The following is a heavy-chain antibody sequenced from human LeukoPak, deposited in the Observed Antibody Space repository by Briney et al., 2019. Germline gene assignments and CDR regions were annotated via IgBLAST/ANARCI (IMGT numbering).Heavy chain of an antibody. D-gene: IGHD2-2*01. V-gene: IGHV3-23*01. CDR2: ISGSGGST. CDR1: GFTFSSYG. J-gene: IGHJ5*02. Sequence: GGSLRLSCAASGFTFSSYGMSWVRQAPGKGLEWVSAISGSGGSTYYADSVKGRFTISRDNSKDTLYLQMNSLRAEDTAVYYCAGYCSTTSCHSSPNWFDPWGQGTLVTVSS. CDR3: AGYCSTTSCHSSPNWFDP.